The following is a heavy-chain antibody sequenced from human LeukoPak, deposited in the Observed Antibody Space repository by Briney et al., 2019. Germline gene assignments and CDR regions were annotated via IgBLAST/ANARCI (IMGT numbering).Heavy chain of an antibody. J-gene: IGHJ5*02. V-gene: IGHV3-74*03. CDR2: IDTVGSTT. Sequence: GGSLRLSCAASGFTFSAYWMHWVRQAPGKGLVWVSRIDTVGSTTTYADSVKGRFTISRDNAKNTLHLQMSSLTAEDTGVYYCARVRSGSDDWVDPWGQGTLATVSS. CDR3: ARVRSGSDDWVDP. CDR1: GFTFSAYW. D-gene: IGHD1-26*01.